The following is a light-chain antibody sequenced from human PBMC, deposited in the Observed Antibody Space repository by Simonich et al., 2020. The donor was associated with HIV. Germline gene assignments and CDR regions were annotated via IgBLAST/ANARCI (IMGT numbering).Light chain of an antibody. CDR3: QVWDSSSDHPV. V-gene: IGLV3-21*03. J-gene: IGLJ3*02. CDR1: NIGSKS. CDR2: DDS. Sequence: SYVLTQPPSVSVAPGKTARITCGGKNIGSKSVHWNQKKPGQAPVLVVDDDSDRPSGIPERFSGSNPGNTATLTISRVEAGDEADYYCQVWDSSSDHPVFGGGTKLTVL.